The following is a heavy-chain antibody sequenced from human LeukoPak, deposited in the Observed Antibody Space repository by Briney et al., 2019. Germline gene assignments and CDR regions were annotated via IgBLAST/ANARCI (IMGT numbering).Heavy chain of an antibody. D-gene: IGHD3-3*01. Sequence: PSETLSLTCTVSGGSISSYYWSWIRQPPGKGLEWIGYIYYSVSTNYNPSLKIRVTVSVDTSKNQFSLKLSSVTAADTAVYYCARVKITIFGDSHYYYMDVWGKGTTVTVSS. V-gene: IGHV4-59*13. CDR3: ARVKITIFGDSHYYYMDV. CDR2: IYYSVST. CDR1: GGSISSYY. J-gene: IGHJ6*03.